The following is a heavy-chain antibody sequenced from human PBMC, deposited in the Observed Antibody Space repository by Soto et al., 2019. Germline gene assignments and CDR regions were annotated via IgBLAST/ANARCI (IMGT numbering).Heavy chain of an antibody. D-gene: IGHD6-19*01. J-gene: IGHJ4*02. Sequence: QVQLVESGGGVVQPGRSLRLSCAASGFTFSSYGMHWVRQAPGKGLEWVAVISYDGSNKYYADSVKGRFTISRDNSKNTLYLQMNSLRAEDTAVYYCATISGWPFDYWGQGTLVTVSS. CDR2: ISYDGSNK. V-gene: IGHV3-30*03. CDR1: GFTFSSYG. CDR3: ATISGWPFDY.